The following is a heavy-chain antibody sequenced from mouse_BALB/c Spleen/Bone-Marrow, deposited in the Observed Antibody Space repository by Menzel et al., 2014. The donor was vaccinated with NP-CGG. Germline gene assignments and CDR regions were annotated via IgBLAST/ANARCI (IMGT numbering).Heavy chain of an antibody. CDR3: SYGSRAY. CDR2: IDPSDSET. V-gene: IGHV1S127*01. D-gene: IGHD1-1*01. J-gene: IGHJ3*01. CDR1: GYSFTSYW. Sequence: QVQLQQSGPQLVRPGASVKISCKASGYSFTSYWVHWVKQRPGQGLEWIGMIDPSDSETRLNQKFKDKATLTVDKSSSTAYMQLSSPTSEDSALYYCSYGSRAYWGQGTLVTVSA.